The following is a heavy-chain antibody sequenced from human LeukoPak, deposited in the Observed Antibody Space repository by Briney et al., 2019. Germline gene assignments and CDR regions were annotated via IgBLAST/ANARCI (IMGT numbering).Heavy chain of an antibody. D-gene: IGHD7-27*01. Sequence: SETLSLTCTVSGASISSHYWCWIRQSPGTGLEWIGDIYYRGSTTYNPSLKSRLSISLDTSRNQFSLNLSSVTAAGTAVYYCAKLEVGRFDPWGQGILVTVSS. CDR1: GASISSHY. V-gene: IGHV4-59*11. CDR2: IYYRGST. J-gene: IGHJ5*02. CDR3: AKLEVGRFDP.